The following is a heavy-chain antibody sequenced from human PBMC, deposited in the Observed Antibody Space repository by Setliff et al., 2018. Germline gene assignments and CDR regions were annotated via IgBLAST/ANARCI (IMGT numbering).Heavy chain of an antibody. J-gene: IGHJ5*02. V-gene: IGHV4-59*12. CDR2: ISYSGSA. CDR1: GGSFSNYY. Sequence: SETLSLTCTVYGGSFSNYYWSWIRQPPGKGLEWIGTISYSGSAFYNPSLKSRVTISADTSKSHFSLKLRSVAAADTAVYYCARDPGFRSGTWSLDLWGQGTLVTVSS. CDR3: ARDPGFRSGTWSLDL. D-gene: IGHD3-10*01.